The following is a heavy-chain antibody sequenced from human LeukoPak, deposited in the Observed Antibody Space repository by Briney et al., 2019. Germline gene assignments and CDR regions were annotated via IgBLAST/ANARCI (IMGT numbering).Heavy chain of an antibody. J-gene: IGHJ4*02. CDR3: ARDGEGQWLSAFDL. CDR2: INTNTRNP. V-gene: IGHV7-4-1*02. D-gene: IGHD6-19*01. CDR1: GYSFTNYA. Sequence: ASVKVSCKASGYSFTNYALNWVRQAPGQGLEWLGWINTNTRNPSYGPGLKGRFVFSLDTFVNTAFLQINSLETEDTAIYFCARDGEGQWLSAFDLWGQGTLVTVSS.